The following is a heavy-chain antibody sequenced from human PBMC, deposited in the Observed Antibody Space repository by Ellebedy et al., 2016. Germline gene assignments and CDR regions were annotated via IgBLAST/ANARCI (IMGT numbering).Heavy chain of an antibody. CDR2: IYYSGST. CDR3: ARDSERGFRGDAFDI. V-gene: IGHV4-39*07. Sequence: SETLSLTXTVSGGSISSSSYYWGWIRQPPGKGLEWIGSIYYSGSTYYNPSLKSRVTISVDTSKNQFSLKLSSVTAADTAVYYCARDSERGFRGDAFDIWGQGTMVTVSS. D-gene: IGHD1-1*01. CDR1: GGSISSSSYY. J-gene: IGHJ3*02.